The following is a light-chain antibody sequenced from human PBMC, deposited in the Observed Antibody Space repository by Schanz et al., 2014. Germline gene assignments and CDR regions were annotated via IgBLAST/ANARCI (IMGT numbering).Light chain of an antibody. J-gene: IGLJ2*01. CDR1: SSDVGGYNY. V-gene: IGLV2-8*01. CDR2: EVT. Sequence: QSALTQPPSASGSSGQSVTISCTGTSSDVGGYNYVSWYQQHPGKGPKVMIYEVTKRPSGVPDRFSGSKSGNTASLTVSGLQAEDEGDYYCSSYAGSKNLIFGGGTKLTVL. CDR3: SSYAGSKNLI.